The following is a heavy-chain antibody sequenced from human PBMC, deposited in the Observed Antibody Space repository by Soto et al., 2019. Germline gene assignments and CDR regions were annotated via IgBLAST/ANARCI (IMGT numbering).Heavy chain of an antibody. D-gene: IGHD3-22*01. Sequence: GGSLRLFCAASGFTFINYAMNWVRQAPGKGLEWVSGISVSGGSTYYADSVKGRFTVSRDNSKNTVYLQMNSLRAQDTAVCFCAKGMYYYDSSGYRPFDHWGQGTLVTVSS. CDR3: AKGMYYYDSSGYRPFDH. V-gene: IGHV3-23*01. CDR2: ISVSGGST. CDR1: GFTFINYA. J-gene: IGHJ4*02.